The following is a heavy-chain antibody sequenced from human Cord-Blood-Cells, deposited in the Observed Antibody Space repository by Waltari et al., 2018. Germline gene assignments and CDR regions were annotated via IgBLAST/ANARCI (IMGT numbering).Heavy chain of an antibody. CDR2: ISYDGSNK. J-gene: IGHJ4*02. CDR1: GCTFSSYA. CDR3: ASLGGSYLGGDY. Sequence: QVQLVESGGGVVQPGRSLRPSCAASGCTFSSYAMHWVRQAPGKGLEWVAVISYDGSNKYYADSVKGRFPISRDNYKNTLYLQMNSLRAEDTAVYYCASLGGSYLGGDYWGQGTLVTVSS. V-gene: IGHV3-30-3*01. D-gene: IGHD1-26*01.